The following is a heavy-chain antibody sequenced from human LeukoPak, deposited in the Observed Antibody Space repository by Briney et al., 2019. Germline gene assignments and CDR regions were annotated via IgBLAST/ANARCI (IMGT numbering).Heavy chain of an antibody. Sequence: GGSLRLSCEASGFTFSSYAMHWVRQAPGKGLEWVSYIRYDGSEKYYPDSVKGRFTISRDNSKNTVYLQMNSLRPEDTAVYYCAKIGAAGSWNYFDYWGQGTLVTVSS. J-gene: IGHJ4*02. V-gene: IGHV3-30*02. CDR3: AKIGAAGSWNYFDY. D-gene: IGHD6-13*01. CDR2: IRYDGSEK. CDR1: GFTFSSYA.